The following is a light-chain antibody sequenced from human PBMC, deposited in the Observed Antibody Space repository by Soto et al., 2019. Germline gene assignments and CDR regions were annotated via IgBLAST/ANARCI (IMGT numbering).Light chain of an antibody. V-gene: IGLV2-8*01. CDR2: EVS. CDR1: SSDVGGYNY. CDR3: SSYAGSNNGDVV. J-gene: IGLJ2*01. Sequence: QSALTQPPSASGSPGQSVTISCTGTSSDVGGYNYVSWYQQHPGKAPKLMIYEVSKRPSGVPDRFSGSKSGNTASLTVSGVQAEDEADYYCSSYAGSNNGDVVFGGGTKLTVL.